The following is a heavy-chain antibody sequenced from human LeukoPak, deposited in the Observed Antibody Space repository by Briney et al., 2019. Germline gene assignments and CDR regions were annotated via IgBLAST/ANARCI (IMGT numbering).Heavy chain of an antibody. CDR3: ASHSYSTSYSYYYMDV. J-gene: IGHJ6*03. Sequence: PSETLSLTCTVSGGSISSGFYYWSWIRQPAGKGLEWIGRIYSSGNTNYNPSLKSRVTISVDTSKNHFSLRLSSVTAADTAVYYCASHSYSTSYSYYYMDVWGRGTTVTVSS. D-gene: IGHD6-6*01. CDR1: GGSISSGFYY. V-gene: IGHV4-61*02. CDR2: IYSSGNT.